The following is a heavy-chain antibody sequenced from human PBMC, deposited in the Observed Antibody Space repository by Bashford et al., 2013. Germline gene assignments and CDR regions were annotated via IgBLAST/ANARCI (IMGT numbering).Heavy chain of an antibody. CDR1: GYTFTSYY. CDR2: INPSGGST. V-gene: IGHV1-46*01. CDR3: AGGWFGTLWYYYGMDV. J-gene: IGHJ6*02. D-gene: IGHD3-10*01. Sequence: ASVKVSCKASGYTFTSYYMHWVRQAPGQGLEWMGIINPSGGSTSYAQKFQGRVTMTRDTSTSTVYMELSSLRSEDTAVYYCAGGWFGTLWYYYGMDVWGQGTTVTV.